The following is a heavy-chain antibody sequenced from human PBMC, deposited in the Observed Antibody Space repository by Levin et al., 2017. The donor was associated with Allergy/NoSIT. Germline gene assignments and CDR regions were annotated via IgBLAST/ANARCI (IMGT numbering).Heavy chain of an antibody. CDR1: GLTFNNAW. CDR2: IKSKIDGGTA. CDR3: TIDNPLYGDYVADSDY. V-gene: IGHV3-15*01. J-gene: IGHJ4*02. D-gene: IGHD4-17*01. Sequence: KTGGSLRLSCAASGLTFNNAWMSWVRQAPGKGLEWVGRIKSKIDGGTADYAAPVKGRFSISRDDSENTLFLQMNSLKTEDTAVYFCTIDNPLYGDYVADSDYWGQGILVTVSS.